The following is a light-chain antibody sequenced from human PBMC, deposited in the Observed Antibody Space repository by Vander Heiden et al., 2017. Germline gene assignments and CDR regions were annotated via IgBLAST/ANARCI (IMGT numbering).Light chain of an antibody. V-gene: IGKV3-15*01. J-gene: IGKJ1*01. CDR3: QQYNNWPPSWT. Sequence: EIVMTQSPATLSVPPGERATLSCRASRSISRNLAWYQQKPGQAPRLLIYGASARATGVTDRFSGSGSGTEFTLTISSLQSVDSAVYYCQQYNNWPPSWTFGQGTKVEV. CDR2: GAS. CDR1: RSISRN.